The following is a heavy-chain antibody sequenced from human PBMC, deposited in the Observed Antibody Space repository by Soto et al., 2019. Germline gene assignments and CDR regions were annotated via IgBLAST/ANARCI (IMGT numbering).Heavy chain of an antibody. D-gene: IGHD2-15*01. V-gene: IGHV1-3*01. CDR3: ARGPGGPDGPGDY. CDR1: GYTFTSYA. J-gene: IGHJ4*02. Sequence: ASVKLSCKASGYTFTSYAMHWVRQAPGQRLEWMGWINAGNGNTKYSQKFQGRVTITRDTSASTAYMELSSLRSEDTAVYYCARGPGGPDGPGDYWGQGTLVTLSS. CDR2: INAGNGNT.